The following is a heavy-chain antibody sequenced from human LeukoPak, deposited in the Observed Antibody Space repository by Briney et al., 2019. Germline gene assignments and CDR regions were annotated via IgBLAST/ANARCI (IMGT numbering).Heavy chain of an antibody. CDR2: ISAYNGNT. CDR1: GYTFTSYG. CDR3: ASDEGNYEFWSGYTKGYFDY. Sequence: ASVKVSCKASGYTFTSYGISWVRQASGQGLEWMGWISAYNGNTNYAQKLQGRVTMTTDTSTSTAYMELRSLRSDDTAVYYCASDEGNYEFWSGYTKGYFDYWGQGTLVTVSS. V-gene: IGHV1-18*01. D-gene: IGHD3-3*01. J-gene: IGHJ4*02.